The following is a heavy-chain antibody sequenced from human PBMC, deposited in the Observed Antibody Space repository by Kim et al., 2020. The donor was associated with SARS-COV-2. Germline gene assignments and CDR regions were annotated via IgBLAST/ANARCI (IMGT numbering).Heavy chain of an antibody. D-gene: IGHD2-8*01. CDR2: INHSGST. CDR1: GGSFSGYY. Sequence: SETLSLTCAVYGGSFSGYYWSWIRQPPGKGLEWIGEINHSGSTNYNPSLKSRVTISVDTSKNQFSLKLSSVTAADTAVYYCARSRYCTNGVCRDFDYWGQGTLVTVSS. CDR3: ARSRYCTNGVCRDFDY. J-gene: IGHJ4*02. V-gene: IGHV4-34*01.